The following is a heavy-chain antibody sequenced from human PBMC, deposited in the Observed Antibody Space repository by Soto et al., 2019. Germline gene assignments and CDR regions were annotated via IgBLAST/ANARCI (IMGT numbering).Heavy chain of an antibody. CDR2: IYYSGSS. D-gene: IGHD1-1*01. V-gene: IGHV4-39*01. J-gene: IGHJ3*02. CDR3: ARHTNWNAAFDAFEI. CDR1: GDSISRSSYY. Sequence: QLQLQESGPGLVKPSETLSLTCTVSGDSISRSSYYWGWIRQPPGMGLEWIGSIYYSGSSYYSPSLKSRVTISVDTSKNQISLKLTSVTAADTAVYYCARHTNWNAAFDAFEIRGQGTMVTVSA.